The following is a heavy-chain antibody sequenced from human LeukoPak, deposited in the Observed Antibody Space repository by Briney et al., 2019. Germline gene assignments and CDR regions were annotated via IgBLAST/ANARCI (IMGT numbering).Heavy chain of an antibody. Sequence: GGSLRLSCAASGFTFSSYDMHWVRQATGKGLEWVSAIGTAGDTYYPGSVKGRFTISRENAKNSLYLQMNSLRAGDTAVYYCARADSSGWYFGYWGQGTLVTVSS. D-gene: IGHD6-19*01. J-gene: IGHJ4*02. CDR1: GFTFSSYD. CDR2: IGTAGDT. V-gene: IGHV3-13*01. CDR3: ARADSSGWYFGY.